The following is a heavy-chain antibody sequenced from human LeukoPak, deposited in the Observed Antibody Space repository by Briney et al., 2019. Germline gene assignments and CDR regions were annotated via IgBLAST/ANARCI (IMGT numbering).Heavy chain of an antibody. CDR2: TRISNTTI. Sequence: GGSLRLSCAASGFTFSNSSVNWVRQSPGKGLEWIAYTRISNTTINYADSVKGQFAISIDKAEYSMYLQMNSLRAEDTAVYYCASGGATSFDYWGQGTLVTVSS. CDR3: ASGGATSFDY. V-gene: IGHV3-48*01. D-gene: IGHD1-26*01. CDR1: GFTFSNSS. J-gene: IGHJ4*02.